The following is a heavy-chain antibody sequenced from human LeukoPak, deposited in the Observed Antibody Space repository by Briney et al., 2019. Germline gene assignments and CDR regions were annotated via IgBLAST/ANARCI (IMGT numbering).Heavy chain of an antibody. D-gene: IGHD4-11*01. CDR2: IIPIFGTA. J-gene: IGHJ4*02. V-gene: IGHV1-69*05. CDR1: GGTFSSYA. CDR3: ARGYSNIQYYFDY. Sequence: SVKVSCKASGGTFSSYAISWVRQAPGQGLEWMGEIIPIFGTANYAQKFQGRVTITTDESTSTAYMELSSLRSEDTAVYYCARGYSNIQYYFDYWGQGTLVTVSS.